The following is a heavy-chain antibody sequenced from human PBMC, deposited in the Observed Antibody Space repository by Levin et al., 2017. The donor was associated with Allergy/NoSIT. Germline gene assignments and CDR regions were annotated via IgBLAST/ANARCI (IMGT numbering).Heavy chain of an antibody. CDR3: ARVPRNGGYYYYYMDG. Sequence: GGSLRLSCKASGSTFTSYYMHWVRQAPGQGLEWMGIINPSGGSTSYAQKFQGRVTMTRDTSTSTVYMELSSLRSEDTAVYYCARVPRNGGYYYYYMDGWGKGTTVTVSS. CDR2: INPSGGST. J-gene: IGHJ6*03. V-gene: IGHV1-46*03. CDR1: GSTFTSYY. D-gene: IGHD4-23*01.